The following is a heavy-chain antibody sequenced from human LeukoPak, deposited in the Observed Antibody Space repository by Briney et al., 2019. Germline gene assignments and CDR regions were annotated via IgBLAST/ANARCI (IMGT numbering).Heavy chain of an antibody. CDR1: GFTFSSSA. D-gene: IGHD3-22*01. V-gene: IGHV3-23*01. CDR3: ARRPYYYDSLDY. Sequence: GGSLRLSCAASGFTFSSSAMSWVRQAPGKGLEWVSSISGSGGSTYYADSVKGRFTISRDNAKNSLYLQMNSLRAEDTAVYYCARRPYYYDSLDYWGQGTLVTVSS. CDR2: ISGSGGST. J-gene: IGHJ4*02.